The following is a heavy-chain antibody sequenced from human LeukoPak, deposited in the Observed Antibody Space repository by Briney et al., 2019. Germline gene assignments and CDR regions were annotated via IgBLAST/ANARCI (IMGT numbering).Heavy chain of an antibody. V-gene: IGHV3-7*03. D-gene: IGHD5-12*01. CDR2: IKKDGSET. CDR1: GSTLSTYW. J-gene: IGHJ4*02. CDR3: AKGRYSGTTYYFDY. Sequence: GGSLRLSCAASGSTLSTYWMSWVRQVPGKGLEWVANIKKDGSETYYVDSVKGRFTISRDNAKNSLYLQVNSLRAEDTAIYHCAKGRYSGTTYYFDYWGQGTLVTVSS.